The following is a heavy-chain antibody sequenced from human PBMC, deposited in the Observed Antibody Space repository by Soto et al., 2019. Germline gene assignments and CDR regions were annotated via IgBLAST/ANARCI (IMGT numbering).Heavy chain of an antibody. CDR2: ISYDGSNK. D-gene: IGHD2-15*01. Sequence: QVQLVESGGGVVQPGRSLRLSCAASGFTFSSYGMHWVRQAPGKGLEWVAVISYDGSNKYYADSVKGRFTISRDNSKNTLYLQMNSLRAEDTAVYYCAKETYSGPLDYWCQGTLVTGSS. CDR3: AKETYSGPLDY. CDR1: GFTFSSYG. J-gene: IGHJ4*02. V-gene: IGHV3-30*18.